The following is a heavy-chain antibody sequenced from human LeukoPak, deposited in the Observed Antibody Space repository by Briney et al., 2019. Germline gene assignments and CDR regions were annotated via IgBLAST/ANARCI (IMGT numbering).Heavy chain of an antibody. CDR2: IIPIFGTA. CDR3: ARGHYDILTGYYFY. CDR1: GGTFSSYA. V-gene: IGHV1-69*01. J-gene: IGHJ4*02. D-gene: IGHD3-9*01. Sequence: ASVKVSCKASGGTFSSYAISWVRQAPGQGLEWMGGIIPIFGTANYAQKFQGRVAITADESTSTAYMELSSLRSEDTAVYYCARGHYDILTGYYFYWGQGTLVTVSS.